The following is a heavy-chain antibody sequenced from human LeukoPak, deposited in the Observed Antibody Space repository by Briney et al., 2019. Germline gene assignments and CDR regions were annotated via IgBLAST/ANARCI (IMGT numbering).Heavy chain of an antibody. D-gene: IGHD4-23*01. CDR1: GFTFSSYS. CDR2: ISSSSSYI. CDR3: ARGSAVVTQDY. J-gene: IGHJ4*02. Sequence: GGSLRLSCAASGFTFSSYSMNSVRQAPGKGLELVTSISSSSSYIYYADSVKGRVTISRDNAKNSLYLQLNSLRAEDTAVYYCARGSAVVTQDYWGQGNLVTVSS. V-gene: IGHV3-21*03.